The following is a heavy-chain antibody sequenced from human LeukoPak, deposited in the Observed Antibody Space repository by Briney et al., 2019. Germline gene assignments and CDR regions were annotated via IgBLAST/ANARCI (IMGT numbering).Heavy chain of an antibody. V-gene: IGHV4-59*01. D-gene: IGHD6-13*01. CDR1: GGSISIYY. Sequence: PSETLSLTCTVSGGSISIYYWSWIRQPPGKGLEWIGYIYYSGSTNYSPSLKSRVTISVDTSKNQFSLKLSSVTAADTAVYYCAREATLSSSWYGAFDIWGQGTMVTVSS. J-gene: IGHJ3*02. CDR3: AREATLSSSWYGAFDI. CDR2: IYYSGST.